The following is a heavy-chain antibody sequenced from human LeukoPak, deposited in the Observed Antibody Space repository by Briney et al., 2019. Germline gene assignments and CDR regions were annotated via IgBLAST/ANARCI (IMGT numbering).Heavy chain of an antibody. D-gene: IGHD6-19*01. CDR1: GFTFSSYW. V-gene: IGHV3-7*01. J-gene: IGHJ4*02. Sequence: GGSLRLSCAAPGFTFSSYWMSWVRQAPGKGLEWVANIKQDGSEKYYVDSVKGRFTISRDNAKNSLYLQMNSLRAEDTAVYYCARAESGWYEDYWGQGTLVTVSS. CDR3: ARAESGWYEDY. CDR2: IKQDGSEK.